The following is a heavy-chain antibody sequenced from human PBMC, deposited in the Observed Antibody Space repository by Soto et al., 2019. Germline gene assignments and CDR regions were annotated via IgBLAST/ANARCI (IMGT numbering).Heavy chain of an antibody. Sequence: PGGSLRLSCAASGFTFSDYYISWIRQAPWKGLEWVSAISGSGGSTYYADSVKGRFTISRDNSKNTLYLQMNSLRAEDTAVYYCAKDHTVNTRSDYWGQGTLVTVSS. V-gene: IGHV3-23*01. J-gene: IGHJ4*02. CDR1: GFTFSDYY. CDR2: ISGSGGST. D-gene: IGHD4-17*01. CDR3: AKDHTVNTRSDY.